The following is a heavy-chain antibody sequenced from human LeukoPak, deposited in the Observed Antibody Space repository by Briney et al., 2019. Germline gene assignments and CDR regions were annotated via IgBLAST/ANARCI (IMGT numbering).Heavy chain of an antibody. CDR2: INPNSGGT. J-gene: IGHJ4*02. D-gene: IGHD6-6*01. CDR1: GYTFTGYY. CDR3: ASDPGYSSSSPGY. Sequence: ASVEVSCKASGYTFTGYYMHWVRQAPAQGLEWMGWINPNSGGTNYAQKFQGRVTMTRDTSISTAYMELSRLRSDDTAVYYCASDPGYSSSSPGYWGQGTLVTVSS. V-gene: IGHV1-2*02.